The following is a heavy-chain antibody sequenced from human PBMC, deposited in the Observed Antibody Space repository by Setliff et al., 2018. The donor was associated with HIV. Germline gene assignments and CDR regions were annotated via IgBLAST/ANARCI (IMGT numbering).Heavy chain of an antibody. CDR2: MNAKSGST. Sequence: ASVKVSCKSSGYTFSDYYMHWVRQAPGQGLEWMGIMNAKSGSTHYARKFQGRVTMTRDTATSTIYMELRSLRSDDTAVYYCARDAWVEFLEWTFYGMDVWGQGTTVTVSS. CDR3: ARDAWVEFLEWTFYGMDV. J-gene: IGHJ6*02. D-gene: IGHD3-3*02. CDR1: GYTFSDYY. V-gene: IGHV1-46*01.